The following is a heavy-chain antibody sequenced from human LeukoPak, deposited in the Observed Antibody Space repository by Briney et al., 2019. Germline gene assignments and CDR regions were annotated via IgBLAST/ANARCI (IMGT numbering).Heavy chain of an antibody. CDR1: GYTFTGYY. V-gene: IGHV1-2*02. CDR2: ISPNSGDK. CDR3: GRQDKNSAAIDY. D-gene: IGHD2-21*01. Sequence: GASVRVSCKASGYTFTGYYMHWVRQAPAQGVEWMGWISPNSGDKKYAQKFQGRVTMTRDTSISTAYMELSRLRSDDTAVYYCGRQDKNSAAIDYWGQGTLVTVSS. J-gene: IGHJ4*02.